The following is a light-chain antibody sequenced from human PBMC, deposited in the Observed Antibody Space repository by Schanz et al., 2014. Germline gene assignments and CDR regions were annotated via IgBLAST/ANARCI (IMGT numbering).Light chain of an antibody. Sequence: QSVLTQPPSASGTPGQSVTISCSGNSSNIASKTVNWYQQLPQTAPKVLIYNNNQRPSGVPDRFSGSKSGTSASLAISGLQSADETDYYCAPWDDILNGWVFGGGTKLTVL. CDR3: APWDDILNGWV. V-gene: IGLV1-44*01. J-gene: IGLJ3*02. CDR1: SSNIASKT. CDR2: NNN.